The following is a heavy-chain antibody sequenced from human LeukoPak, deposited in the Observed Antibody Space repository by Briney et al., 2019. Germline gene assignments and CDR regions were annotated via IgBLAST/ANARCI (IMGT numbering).Heavy chain of an antibody. D-gene: IGHD6-13*01. CDR3: ASVYSSSWYADY. V-gene: IGHV4-61*01. Sequence: SETLSLTCTVSGGSVSSGSYYWSWIRQPPGKGLEWIGYIYYSGSTNYNPSLKSRVTISVDTSKNQFSLKLSSVTAADTAVYYCASVYSSSWYADYWGQGTLVTVSS. CDR1: GGSVSSGSYY. CDR2: IYYSGST. J-gene: IGHJ4*02.